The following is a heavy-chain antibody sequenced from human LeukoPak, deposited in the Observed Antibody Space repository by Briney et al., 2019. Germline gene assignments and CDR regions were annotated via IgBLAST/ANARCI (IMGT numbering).Heavy chain of an antibody. V-gene: IGHV4-34*01. Sequence: PSETLSLTCAVYGGSFSDYYWSWIRQPPGKGLEWIGEINHSGSTNYNPSLKSRVTISVDTSKNQFSLELSSVTAADTAVYYCARKYSSSHDFDYWGQGTLVTVSS. CDR3: ARKYSSSHDFDY. J-gene: IGHJ4*02. D-gene: IGHD6-6*01. CDR2: INHSGST. CDR1: GGSFSDYY.